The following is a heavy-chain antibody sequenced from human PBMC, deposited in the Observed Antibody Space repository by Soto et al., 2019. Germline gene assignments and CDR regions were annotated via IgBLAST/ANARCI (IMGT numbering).Heavy chain of an antibody. CDR1: GFSLSTSGVG. J-gene: IGHJ4*02. CDR3: AHRLSATVTSFFDY. CDR2: IYWDDDK. Sequence: QITLKESGPTLVKPTQTLTLTCTFSGFSLSTSGVGVGWIRQPPGKALEWLALIYWDDDKRYSPSLKSRLTINKDTSKDQVVLTITNMDPVDTATYYGAHRLSATVTSFFDYWGQGTLVTVSS. D-gene: IGHD4-17*01. V-gene: IGHV2-5*02.